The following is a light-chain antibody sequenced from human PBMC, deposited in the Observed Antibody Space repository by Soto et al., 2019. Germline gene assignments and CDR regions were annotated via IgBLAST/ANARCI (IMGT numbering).Light chain of an antibody. V-gene: IGLV2-14*01. J-gene: IGLJ1*01. CDR3: SSYTRSTTLNYV. CDR1: SSDVGGYSY. Sequence: QSALTQPASVSGSPGQSITISCTGTSSDVGGYSYVSWYQQHPGKAPKLMIYEVSNRPSGVSNRFSGSKSGNTASLTISGLQAEDEADYYCSSYTRSTTLNYVFGTGTKLTVL. CDR2: EVS.